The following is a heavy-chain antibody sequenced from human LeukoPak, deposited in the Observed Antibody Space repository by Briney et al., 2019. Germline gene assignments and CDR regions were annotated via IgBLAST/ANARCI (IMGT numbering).Heavy chain of an antibody. Sequence: ASVKVSSKASRSTFTSYGFSWVRQAPGQGLEWMGWISDYNGNTNYAQKLQGRVTMTTDTSTSTAYMELRSLRSDDTAVYYCARDLYRDSLPVSWFDPWGQGTLVTVSS. J-gene: IGHJ5*02. V-gene: IGHV1-18*01. CDR2: ISDYNGNT. CDR3: ARDLYRDSLPVSWFDP. CDR1: RSTFTSYG. D-gene: IGHD4-11*01.